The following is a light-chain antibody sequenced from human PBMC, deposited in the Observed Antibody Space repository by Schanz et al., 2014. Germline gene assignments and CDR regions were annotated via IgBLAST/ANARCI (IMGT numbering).Light chain of an antibody. CDR3: QQLNSYTFT. V-gene: IGKV1-9*01. CDR1: QGISSY. J-gene: IGKJ3*01. CDR2: ATS. Sequence: IQLTQSPSSLSASVGDRVTLTCRASQGISSYLAWYQQKPGKAPKLLIYATSTLQSGVPSRFSGSGSGTDFTLTISSLQPEDFATYYCQQLNSYTFTFGPGTKVDI.